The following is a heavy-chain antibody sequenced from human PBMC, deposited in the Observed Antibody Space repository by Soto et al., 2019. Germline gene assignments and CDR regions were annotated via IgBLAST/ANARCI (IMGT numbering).Heavy chain of an antibody. J-gene: IGHJ6*02. CDR3: AAELGFGKLSVV. CDR2: IIPLFGTT. D-gene: IGHD3-10*01. V-gene: IGHV1-69*01. Sequence: QVQVVQSGVEVRRPGSSVKVSCKASGDTFKNCVISWVRQAPGQGLEWMGGIIPLFGTTDFAQRFQRRLTITTDESTTTAYMELSRLRSEDTATYYCAAELGFGKLSVVWCQGTTVIVSS. CDR1: GDTFKNCV.